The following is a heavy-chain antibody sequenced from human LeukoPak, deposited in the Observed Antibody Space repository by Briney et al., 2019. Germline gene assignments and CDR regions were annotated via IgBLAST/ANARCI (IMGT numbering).Heavy chain of an antibody. V-gene: IGHV3-23*01. CDR2: ISGSGGST. CDR3: AKDVANYGSGSYDY. CDR1: GFTFSSYA. D-gene: IGHD3-10*01. J-gene: IGHJ4*02. Sequence: PGGSLRLSCAASGFTFSSYAMSWVRQAPGKGLEWVSGISGSGGSTYYADSVKGRFTLSGDNSKNTLYLQMNSLRAEDTAVYYCAKDVANYGSGSYDYWGQGTLVTVSS.